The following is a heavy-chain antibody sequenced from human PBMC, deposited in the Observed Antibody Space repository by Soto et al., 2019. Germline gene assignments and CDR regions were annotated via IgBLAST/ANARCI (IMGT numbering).Heavy chain of an antibody. CDR3: ASDSGTYSFDY. CDR1: GASISTGGYY. CDR2: IYDSGST. V-gene: IGHV4-31*03. Sequence: SETLSLTCTVSGASISTGGYYWNWIRQHPGKGLEWIGYIYDSGSTYYNPSLKSRLTISLDSSKNQFSLKVTSVTAADTAVYFCASDSGTYSFDYWGQGTLVTV. D-gene: IGHD1-26*01. J-gene: IGHJ4*02.